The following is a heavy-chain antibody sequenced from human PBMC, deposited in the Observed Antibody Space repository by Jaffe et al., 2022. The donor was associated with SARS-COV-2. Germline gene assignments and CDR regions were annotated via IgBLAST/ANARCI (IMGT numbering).Heavy chain of an antibody. CDR2: INPGNGNL. J-gene: IGHJ4*02. D-gene: IGHD3-9*01. V-gene: IGHV1-3*01. CDR3: VRENDWLLGL. CDR1: GYTFTSST. Sequence: QVQLAQSGAEVKKPGASVKVSCKASGYTFTSSTMHWVRQAPGQSLEWMGWINPGNGNLQYSRKFRGRVAITMDTSATTVYMELSSLKSEDTAVYYCVRENDWLLGLWGQGTLLTVSS.